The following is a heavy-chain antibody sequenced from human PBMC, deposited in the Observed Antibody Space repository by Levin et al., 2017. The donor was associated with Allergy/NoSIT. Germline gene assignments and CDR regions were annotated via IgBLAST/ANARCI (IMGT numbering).Heavy chain of an antibody. V-gene: IGHV6-1*01. D-gene: IGHD4-17*01. J-gene: IGHJ3*02. Sequence: NWDRQYPSRGLEWLGRTYYRSKWYNDYAVSVKSRITINPDTSKNQFSLQLNSVTPEDTAVYYCARHTNDYGVRGERGAFDIWGQGTMVTVSS. CDR2: TYYRSKWYN. CDR3: ARHTNDYGVRGERGAFDI.